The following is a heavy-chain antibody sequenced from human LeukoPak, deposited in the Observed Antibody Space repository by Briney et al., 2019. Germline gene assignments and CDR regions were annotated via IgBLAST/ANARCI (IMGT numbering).Heavy chain of an antibody. CDR3: ARDSVATAYYYYGMDV. J-gene: IGHJ6*02. Sequence: PSETLSLTCTVSGSSISSGGYCWSWIRQHPGKGLEWIGYIYYSGSTYYNLSLKSRVTISVDTSKNQFSLKLSSVTAADTAVYYCARDSVATAYYYYGMDVWGQGTTVTVSS. D-gene: IGHD5-12*01. CDR1: GSSISSGGYC. V-gene: IGHV4-31*03. CDR2: IYYSGST.